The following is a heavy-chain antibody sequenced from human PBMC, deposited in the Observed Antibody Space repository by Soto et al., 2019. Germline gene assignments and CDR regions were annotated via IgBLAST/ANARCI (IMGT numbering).Heavy chain of an antibody. V-gene: IGHV3-48*01. J-gene: IGHJ6*03. D-gene: IGHD3-9*01. CDR3: ARAETRYYDILTGYYNKERRDSYYDRDV. CDR1: GFTFSSYS. CDR2: ISSSSSTI. Sequence: GGSLRLSCAASGFTFSSYSMNWVRQAPGKGLEWVSYISSSSSTIYYADSVKGRFTISRDNAKNSLYLQMDSLRAEDTAVYYCARAETRYYDILTGYYNKERRDSYYDRDVWGKGTTVTVSS.